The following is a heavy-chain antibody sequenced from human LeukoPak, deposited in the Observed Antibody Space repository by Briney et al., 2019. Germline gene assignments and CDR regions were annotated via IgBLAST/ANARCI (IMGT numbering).Heavy chain of an antibody. D-gene: IGHD1-26*01. Sequence: GGSLRLSCAASGFTFSSYSMNWVRQAPGKGLEWVSSISSSSGRTIYYADSVKGRFTISRDNAKNSLYLQMNSLRAEDTAVYYCARGGPLGAAGYFDSWGQGTLVTVSS. CDR1: GFTFSSYS. J-gene: IGHJ4*02. CDR3: ARGGPLGAAGYFDS. V-gene: IGHV3-48*04. CDR2: ISSSSGRTI.